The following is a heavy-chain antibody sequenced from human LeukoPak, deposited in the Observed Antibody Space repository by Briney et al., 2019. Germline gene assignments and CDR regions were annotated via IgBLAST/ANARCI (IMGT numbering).Heavy chain of an antibody. J-gene: IGHJ6*02. CDR3: ARAGVEYHDFWSGRYGMDV. CDR1: GGSISSYY. D-gene: IGHD3-3*01. Sequence: SETLSLTCTVSGGSISSYYWSWIRQPAGKGLEWIGRIYTSGSTNYNPSLKSRVTMSVDTSKNQFSLKLSSVTAADTAVYYCARAGVEYHDFWSGRYGMDVWGQGTTVTVSS. V-gene: IGHV4-4*07. CDR2: IYTSGST.